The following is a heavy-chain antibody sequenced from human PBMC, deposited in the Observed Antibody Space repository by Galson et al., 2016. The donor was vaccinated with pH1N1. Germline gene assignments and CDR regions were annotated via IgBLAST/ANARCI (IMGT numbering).Heavy chain of an antibody. Sequence: SLRLSCAASGFTVSSNYMSWVRQAPGKGLEWVSLIYSGGRTYYADSVKGRFTIPRDNSKNTLYLQMNSLRVEDTAVYYCARVGDSWSYYYYNMDVWGQGTTVTVSS. V-gene: IGHV3-53*01. J-gene: IGHJ6*02. CDR3: ARVGDSWSYYYYNMDV. CDR1: GFTVSSNY. CDR2: IYSGGRT. D-gene: IGHD3-3*01.